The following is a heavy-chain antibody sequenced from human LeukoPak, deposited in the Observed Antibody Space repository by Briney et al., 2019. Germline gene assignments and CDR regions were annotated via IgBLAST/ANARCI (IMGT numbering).Heavy chain of an antibody. Sequence: HPGGSLRLSCAASGFTFSSYEMNWVRQAPGKGLEWVSYTSDSGSTIYYAESVKGRFTISRDNAKSSLYLQMNSLRAEDTAVYYCARGTPDYWGQGTLVTVSS. CDR3: ARGTPDY. CDR2: TSDSGSTI. J-gene: IGHJ4*02. V-gene: IGHV3-48*03. CDR1: GFTFSSYE.